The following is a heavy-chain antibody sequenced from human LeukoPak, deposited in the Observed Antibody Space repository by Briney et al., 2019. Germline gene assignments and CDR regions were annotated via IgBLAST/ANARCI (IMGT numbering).Heavy chain of an antibody. CDR3: ARAPNYSSSGSPFWEV. CDR2: SGYNGDT. V-gene: IGHV1-18*01. D-gene: IGHD3-10*01. J-gene: IGHJ4*02. Sequence: SGYNGDTRYAQDLQGRVTVTTDTSTSTSYMELRSLRSDDTAVYYCARAPNYSSSGSPFWEVWGQGTLVTVSS.